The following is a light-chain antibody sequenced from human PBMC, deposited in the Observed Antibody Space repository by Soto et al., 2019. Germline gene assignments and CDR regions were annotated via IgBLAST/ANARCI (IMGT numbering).Light chain of an antibody. CDR3: SSYRSTNTVV. CDR2: EVS. Sequence: QSVLTQPASVSGAFGQSITISCTGTGSDVGGYNYVSWYQQHPGKAPKVMIYEVSIRPSWVYTRFSGSKSGNTASLSISGLQAEDEAEYYCSSYRSTNTVVFGGGTKVTVL. CDR1: GSDVGGYNY. J-gene: IGLJ3*02. V-gene: IGLV2-14*01.